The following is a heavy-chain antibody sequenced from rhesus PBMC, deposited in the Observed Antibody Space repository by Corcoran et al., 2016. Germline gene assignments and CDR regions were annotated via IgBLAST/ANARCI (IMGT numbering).Heavy chain of an antibody. Sequence: QVQLQESGPGLVKPSETLSLTCAVSGGSISSGYYYWNWLRQPPGKGLEWIGYITYSGSTSYNPSLKSRVNSSRDTSKNQFSLKLSAVTAADTAVYYCASQPYSGSWNYFDYWGQGVLVTVSS. J-gene: IGHJ4*01. D-gene: IGHD6-25*01. V-gene: IGHV4-122*02. CDR3: ASQPYSGSWNYFDY. CDR2: ITYSGST. CDR1: GGSISSGYYY.